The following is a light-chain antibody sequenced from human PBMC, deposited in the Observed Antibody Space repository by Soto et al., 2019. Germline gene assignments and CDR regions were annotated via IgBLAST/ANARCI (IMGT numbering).Light chain of an antibody. V-gene: IGKV3-20*01. CDR1: QSVSSSH. CDR3: QQYGRSPPYT. J-gene: IGKJ2*01. CDR2: GAS. Sequence: EIVLTQSPGTLSLSPGEIATLSCRASQSVSSSHLAWYQQKPGQAPRLLIYGASSRANGTPDRFSGSGSGTDFTLTISRLEPEDFVVYYCQQYGRSPPYTFGQGTKLEMK.